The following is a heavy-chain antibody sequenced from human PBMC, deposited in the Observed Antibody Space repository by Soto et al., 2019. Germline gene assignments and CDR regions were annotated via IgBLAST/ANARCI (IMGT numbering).Heavy chain of an antibody. V-gene: IGHV4-59*01. CDR2: VYDSGTS. CDR3: ARYSPPKKSFDSNPGWLDP. J-gene: IGHJ5*02. Sequence: TSETLSLTCTFSGGSMNSYYWTWVRQPPGKGLEWIGYVYDSGTSKYNASLESRITMSLDKSRNQFSLSLSYVTAADTAVYFCARYSPPKKSFDSNPGWLDPWGQGTLVTVSS. CDR1: GGSMNSYY. D-gene: IGHD2-21*01.